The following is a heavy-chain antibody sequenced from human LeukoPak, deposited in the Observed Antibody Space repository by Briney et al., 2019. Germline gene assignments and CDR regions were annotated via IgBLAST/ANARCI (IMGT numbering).Heavy chain of an antibody. CDR3: AKKYYYGSGSYIFHFDQ. V-gene: IGHV3-23*01. J-gene: IGHJ4*02. CDR2: ISGSGDT. Sequence: GGSLRLSCAASGFTFVGNAVTWVRQAPGKGLEWVSTISGSGDTYYADSVKGRFTISRDDSKSTLSLQMNSLRAEDTALYYCAKKYYYGSGSYIFHFDQWGQGTPVTISS. CDR1: GFTFVGNA. D-gene: IGHD3-10*01.